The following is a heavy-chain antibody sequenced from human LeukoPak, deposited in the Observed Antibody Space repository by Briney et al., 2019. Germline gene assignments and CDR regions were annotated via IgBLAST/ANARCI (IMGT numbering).Heavy chain of an antibody. CDR3: ARGFIVVVPAATGWAWFDP. J-gene: IGHJ5*02. V-gene: IGHV4-59*11. CDR2: IYYSRST. Sequence: PSETLSLTCTVSGGSISSHYWSWIRQSPGKGLEWIGYIYYSRSTNYNPSLKSRVTISVDTSKNQFSLKLSSVTAADTAVYYCARGFIVVVPAATGWAWFDPWGQGTLVTVSS. CDR1: GGSISSHY. D-gene: IGHD2-2*01.